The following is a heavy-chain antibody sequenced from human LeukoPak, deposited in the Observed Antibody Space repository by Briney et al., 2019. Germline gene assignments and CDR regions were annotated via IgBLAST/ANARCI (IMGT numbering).Heavy chain of an antibody. CDR1: GVTFSSYS. Sequence: GGSLRLSCAASGVTFSSYSMNWVRQASGKGLEWVSSISTSSSYIYYADSLKGRFTISRDNAKNSLYLQMDSLRAEDTAVYYCAREGTTVGHDFDYWGQGTLVTVSS. J-gene: IGHJ4*02. V-gene: IGHV3-21*01. CDR3: AREGTTVGHDFDY. CDR2: ISTSSSYI. D-gene: IGHD4-11*01.